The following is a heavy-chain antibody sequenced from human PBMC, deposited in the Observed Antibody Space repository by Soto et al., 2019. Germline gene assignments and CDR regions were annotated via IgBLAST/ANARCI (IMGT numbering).Heavy chain of an antibody. J-gene: IGHJ1*01. CDR1: GGSISSYY. D-gene: IGHD6-19*01. Sequence: SETLSLTCTVSGGSISSYYWSWIRQPPGKGLEWIGYIYYSGSTNYNPSLKSRVTISVDTSKNQFSLKLSSVTAADTAVYYCAATEQWQIKGQYFQHWGQGTLVTVSS. CDR2: IYYSGST. V-gene: IGHV4-59*08. CDR3: AATEQWQIKGQYFQH.